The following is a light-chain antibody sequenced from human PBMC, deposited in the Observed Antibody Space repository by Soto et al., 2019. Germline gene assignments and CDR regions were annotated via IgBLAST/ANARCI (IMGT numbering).Light chain of an antibody. Sequence: EIQMAQAPSSVSASVGDRVTITCRASQGISTWLAWYQQKAGKAPNLLIYGASNLHSGVPSRFSGSGSGTNFTLTISSLQPEDFATYYCQQANSFPRTFGGGTKVDIK. V-gene: IGKV1-12*01. CDR1: QGISTW. CDR2: GAS. CDR3: QQANSFPRT. J-gene: IGKJ4*01.